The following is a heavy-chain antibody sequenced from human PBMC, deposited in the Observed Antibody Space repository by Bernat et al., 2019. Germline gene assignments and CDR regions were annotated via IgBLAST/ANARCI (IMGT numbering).Heavy chain of an antibody. CDR1: GFSLSNARMG. D-gene: IGHD5-18*01. J-gene: IGHJ6*02. V-gene: IGHV2-26*01. CDR3: ARLSGYSYGPHYGMDV. CDR2: IFSNDEK. Sequence: QVTLKESGPVLVKPTETLTLTCTVSGFSLSNARMGVSWIRKPPGKALEWLAHIFSNDEKSYSTSLKSRLTISKDTSKSQVVLTMTNMDPVDTATYYCARLSGYSYGPHYGMDVWGQGTTVTVSS.